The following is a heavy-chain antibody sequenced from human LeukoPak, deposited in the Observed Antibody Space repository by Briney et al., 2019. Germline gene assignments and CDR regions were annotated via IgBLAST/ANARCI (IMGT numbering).Heavy chain of an antibody. V-gene: IGHV4-59*01. Sequence: SETLSLTCTVSGGSISSYYWNWIRQPPGKGLEWIGYIYYSGSTNYNPSLKSRVTISVDTSKNQFSLKLSSVTAADTAVYYCATSKVLGAAPFDYWGQGTLVTVSS. CDR3: ATSKVLGAAPFDY. D-gene: IGHD6-25*01. J-gene: IGHJ4*02. CDR1: GGSISSYY. CDR2: IYYSGST.